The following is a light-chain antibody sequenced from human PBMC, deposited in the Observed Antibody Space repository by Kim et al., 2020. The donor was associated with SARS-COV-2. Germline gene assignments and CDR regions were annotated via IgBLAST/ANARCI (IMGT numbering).Light chain of an antibody. CDR3: QKYDSAPWT. Sequence: ASVGARITITCRASQGINNYLASYQQKPGKPPKLLIYAASALQSGVPSRFSGSGSGTDFTLTVTSLQPEDVATYYCQKYDSAPWTFGLGTKVDIK. V-gene: IGKV1-27*01. J-gene: IGKJ1*01. CDR1: QGINNY. CDR2: AAS.